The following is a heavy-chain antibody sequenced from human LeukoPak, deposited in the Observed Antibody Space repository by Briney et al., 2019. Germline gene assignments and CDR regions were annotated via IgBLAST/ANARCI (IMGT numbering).Heavy chain of an antibody. Sequence: PGRSLRLSCAASGFTFSQDWMSWVRQAPGKGLEWVGRIRNQLDGGTADYAAPVKGRITISRDDSTNTLYLQMNSLKTEDTGLYYCTKLNARDASAFWGQGTMVTVSP. CDR2: IRNQLDGGTA. CDR1: GFTFSQDW. J-gene: IGHJ3*01. CDR3: TKLNARDASAF. V-gene: IGHV3-15*01. D-gene: IGHD1-7*01.